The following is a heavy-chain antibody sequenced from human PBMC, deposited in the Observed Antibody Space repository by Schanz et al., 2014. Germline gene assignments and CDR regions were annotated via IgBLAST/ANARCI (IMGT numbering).Heavy chain of an antibody. J-gene: IGHJ4*02. Sequence: VQLVESGGGVVQPGESLRLSCAVSGFSFSSYSMSWVRQAPGKGLEWIAYISSGGTTIYYADSVKGRFTISRDNSRETMFLQMNTLRPDDTAVYYCAKDEGYNYGYIFDYWGQGTLVTVSS. V-gene: IGHV3-48*01. CDR3: AKDEGYNYGYIFDY. CDR2: ISSGGTTI. D-gene: IGHD5-18*01. CDR1: GFSFSSYS.